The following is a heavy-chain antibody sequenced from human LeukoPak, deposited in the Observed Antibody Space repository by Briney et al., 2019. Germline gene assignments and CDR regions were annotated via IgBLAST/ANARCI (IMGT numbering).Heavy chain of an antibody. CDR1: GFTFSSYA. Sequence: GGSLRLSCAASGFTFSSYAMSWVRQALGKGLEWVSAISGSGGSTYYADSVKGRFTISRDNSKNTLYLQMNSLRAEDTAVYYCAKDLRVSLVVGLNDYWGQGTLVTVSS. J-gene: IGHJ4*02. D-gene: IGHD1-26*01. CDR3: AKDLRVSLVVGLNDY. CDR2: ISGSGGST. V-gene: IGHV3-23*01.